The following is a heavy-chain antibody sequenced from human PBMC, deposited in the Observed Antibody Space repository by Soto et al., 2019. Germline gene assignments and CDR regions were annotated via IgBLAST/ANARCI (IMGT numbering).Heavy chain of an antibody. Sequence: GGSLRLSCVASGFTFSRFSMNLVRQAPGKGLGWVSSISSESDIYYTDSVKGRFTISRDNAKNSLYLQMNSLRAEDTALYYCARDEVELPTSRGGYWGQGALVTVSS. J-gene: IGHJ4*02. V-gene: IGHV3-21*01. CDR3: ARDEVELPTSRGGY. CDR1: GFTFSRFS. CDR2: ISSESDI. D-gene: IGHD2-15*01.